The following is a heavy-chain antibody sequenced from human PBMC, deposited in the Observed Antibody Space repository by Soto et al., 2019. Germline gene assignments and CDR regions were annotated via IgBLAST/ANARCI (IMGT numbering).Heavy chain of an antibody. CDR2: FYYIGGT. D-gene: IGHD3-9*01. CDR3: ARRRKYYDILTGYPRGHGFDI. V-gene: IGHV4-39*01. J-gene: IGHJ3*02. Sequence: SETLSLTCTVSGGYINSSGYYWGWIRQPPGKGLEWIGTFYYIGGTNYNPFLKSRVTISVDSSKNRFSLNLRSVTAADTAVYYCARRRKYYDILTGYPRGHGFDIWGQGTMV. CDR1: GGYINSSGYY.